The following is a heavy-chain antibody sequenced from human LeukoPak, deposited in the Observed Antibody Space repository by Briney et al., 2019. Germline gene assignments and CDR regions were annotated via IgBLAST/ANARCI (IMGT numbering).Heavy chain of an antibody. CDR2: IRNDGRNK. D-gene: IGHD3-10*02. CDR1: GFTFSSYG. CDR3: AELGITMIGGV. Sequence: QPGGSLRLSCAASGFTFSSYGMHWVRQAPGKGLEWVTFIRNDGRNKYYADSVKGRFTISRDNSKNTLYLQMNSLRAEDTAVYYCAELGITMIGGVWGKGTTVTISS. J-gene: IGHJ6*04. V-gene: IGHV3-30*02.